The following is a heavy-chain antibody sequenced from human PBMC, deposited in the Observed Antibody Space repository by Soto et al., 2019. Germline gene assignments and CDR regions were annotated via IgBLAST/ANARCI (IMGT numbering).Heavy chain of an antibody. CDR3: AKDSTRDGGTYSSS. CDR1: GFPFSSYA. J-gene: IGHJ4*02. Sequence: GGSLRLSCAASGFPFSSYAMSWVRQAPGKGLEWVSAISGSGGSTYYADSVKGRFTISRDNSKNTLYLQMNSLRAEDTAVYHCAKDSTRDGGTYSSSWGQGTLVTVSS. V-gene: IGHV3-23*01. D-gene: IGHD6-6*01. CDR2: ISGSGGST.